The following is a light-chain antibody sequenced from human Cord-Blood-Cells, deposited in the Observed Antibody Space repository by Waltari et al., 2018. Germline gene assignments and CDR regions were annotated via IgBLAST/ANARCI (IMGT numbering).Light chain of an antibody. J-gene: IGLJ2*01. CDR3: AAWDDSLNGVV. V-gene: IGLV1-44*01. Sequence: QSVLTQPPSASGTPGQRVTISCSGSSSNIGRNTVNWYPQPPGTAPKLLIYSNNQRPSGVPDRFSGSKSGTSASLAISGLQSEDEADYYCAAWDDSLNGVVFGGGTKLTVL. CDR1: SSNIGRNT. CDR2: SNN.